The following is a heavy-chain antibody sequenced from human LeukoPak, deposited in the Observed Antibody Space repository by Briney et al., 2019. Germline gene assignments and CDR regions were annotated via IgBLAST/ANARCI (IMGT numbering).Heavy chain of an antibody. J-gene: IGHJ4*02. CDR3: ARMISSWYYFDY. V-gene: IGHV4-59*01. D-gene: IGHD6-13*01. CDR1: GGSISSYY. Sequence: PSETLSLTCTVSGGSISSYYWSWIRQPPGKGLEWIGYIYYSGSTNYNPSLKSRVTISVDTSKNQFSLKLSSVTAADTAVYYCARMISSWYYFDYWGQGTLVTVSS. CDR2: IYYSGST.